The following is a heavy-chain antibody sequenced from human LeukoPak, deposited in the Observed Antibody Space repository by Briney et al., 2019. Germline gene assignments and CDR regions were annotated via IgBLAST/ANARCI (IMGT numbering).Heavy chain of an antibody. CDR3: ARGLTQYDCFDP. V-gene: IGHV6-1*01. CDR2: TYYRSKWGS. J-gene: IGHJ5*02. CDR1: GDSVSSINAA. D-gene: IGHD2-2*01. Sequence: SQTLSLTCAISGDSVSSINAAWNWIRQSPSRGLEWLGRTYYRSKWGSDYAVSVRSRIIVSPDTSKNQFSLQLNSVTPDDTAVYYCARGLTQYDCFDPWGQGILVTVSS.